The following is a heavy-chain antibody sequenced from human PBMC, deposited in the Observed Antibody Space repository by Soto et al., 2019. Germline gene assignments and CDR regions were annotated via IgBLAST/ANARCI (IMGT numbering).Heavy chain of an antibody. Sequence: SETLSLTCTVSGGSISSSSYYWGWIRQPPGKGLEWIGSIYYSGSTYYNPSLKSRVTISVDTSKNQFSLKLSSVTAADTAVYYCARQFSWFDPWGQGTLVTVSS. V-gene: IGHV4-39*01. J-gene: IGHJ5*02. CDR2: IYYSGST. CDR1: GGSISSSSYY. CDR3: ARQFSWFDP.